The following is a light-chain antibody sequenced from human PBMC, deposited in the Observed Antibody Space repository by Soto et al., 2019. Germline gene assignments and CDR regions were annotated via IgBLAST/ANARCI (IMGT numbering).Light chain of an antibody. CDR3: SSYAGSNNLL. CDR2: EVN. CDR1: SRDVGGYNY. Sequence: QSVLTQPPSASGSPGQSVTISCTGSSRDVGGYNYVSWYQQHPGKAPRLMIYEVNKRPSGVPDRFSGSRSGNTASLTVSGLQAEDEATYFCSSYAGSNNLLFGGGTKLPS. J-gene: IGLJ2*01. V-gene: IGLV2-8*01.